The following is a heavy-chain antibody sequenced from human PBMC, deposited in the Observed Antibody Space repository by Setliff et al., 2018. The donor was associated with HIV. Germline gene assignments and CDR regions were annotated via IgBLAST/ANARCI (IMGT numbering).Heavy chain of an antibody. CDR3: ARKHLFNVFDY. J-gene: IGHJ4*02. D-gene: IGHD3-10*01. CDR2: IYYNGRP. Sequence: PSETLSLTCTFSNGSISTYYWSWIRQPPGKRLEWIGYIYYNGRPNYNPSLKSRVTMSVDTPKNQFSLKLSSVTAADTAVYYCARKHLFNVFDYWGQGALVTVSS. V-gene: IGHV4-59*01. CDR1: NGSISTYY.